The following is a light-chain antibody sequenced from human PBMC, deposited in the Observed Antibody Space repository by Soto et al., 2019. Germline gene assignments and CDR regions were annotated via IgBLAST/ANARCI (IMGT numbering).Light chain of an antibody. J-gene: IGKJ1*01. CDR2: GAS. V-gene: IGKV3-20*01. CDR3: QQYGSSPRT. Sequence: EIVLTQSPGTLSLSPGERATLSCRASQSVSSSYLAWYQQKPGQAPRLLIYGASSRATGIPDRFSGSGSGTDFTLTISRLEPDEFAVYYCQQYGSSPRTFGQGTNVEI. CDR1: QSVSSSY.